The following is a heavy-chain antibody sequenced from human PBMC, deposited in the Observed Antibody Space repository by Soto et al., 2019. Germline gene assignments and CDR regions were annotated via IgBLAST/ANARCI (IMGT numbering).Heavy chain of an antibody. CDR1: GYTFTSYA. D-gene: IGHD2-21*02. V-gene: IGHV1-3*05. CDR3: ARSIVVVTALDY. Sequence: QVQLVQSGAEEKKPGASVKVSCKASGYTFTSYAMHWVRQAPGQRLEWMGWINAGNGNTKYSQKFKCRVTITRDTSASTAYMELSSLRSEDTAVYYCARSIVVVTALDYWGQGTLVTGSS. J-gene: IGHJ4*02. CDR2: INAGNGNT.